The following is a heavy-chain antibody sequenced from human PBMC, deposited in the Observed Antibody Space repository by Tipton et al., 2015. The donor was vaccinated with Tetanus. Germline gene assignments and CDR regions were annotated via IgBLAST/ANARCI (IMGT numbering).Heavy chain of an antibody. Sequence: VQLVQSGAEVKKPGASVKVSCKASGYTFTSYGISWVRQAPGQGLEWMGWISAYNGNTNYAQKLQGRVTMTPDTSTSTAYMELRSLRSDDTAVYYCARDPNSARDTGYGMDVWGQGTTVTVSS. V-gene: IGHV1-18*01. J-gene: IGHJ6*02. CDR2: ISAYNGNT. D-gene: IGHD5-18*01. CDR3: ARDPNSARDTGYGMDV. CDR1: GYTFTSYG.